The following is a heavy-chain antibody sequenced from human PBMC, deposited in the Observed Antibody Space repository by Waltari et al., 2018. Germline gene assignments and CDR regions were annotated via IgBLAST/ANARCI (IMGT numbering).Heavy chain of an antibody. CDR3: AGVLAAAGTFGFDY. CDR2: INQSEST. J-gene: IGHJ4*02. Sequence: QVQLQQWGAGLLKPSETLSLTCAVYGGSFSYYYWNWIRQPPGKGLEWIGEINQSESTTHNPSLKSRVTISLDTSKNQVSLKLSSVTAADTAVYYCAGVLAAAGTFGFDYWGQGTLVTVSS. V-gene: IGHV4-34*01. CDR1: GGSFSYYY. D-gene: IGHD6-13*01.